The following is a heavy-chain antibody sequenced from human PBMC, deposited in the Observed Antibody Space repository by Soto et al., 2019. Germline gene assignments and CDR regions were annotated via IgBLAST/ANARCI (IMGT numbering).Heavy chain of an antibody. J-gene: IGHJ4*02. V-gene: IGHV3-23*01. CDR3: AKYYMVTRSPFDY. D-gene: IGHD5-18*01. CDR2: ITSTGDRA. CDR1: GFTFSSYA. Sequence: GSLRLSCAASGFTFSSYAMSWVRQAPGKGLEWVSSITSTGDRAYYADSVKGRFTVSRDNSKNTLYLQMNSLRAEDTAVYYCAKYYMVTRSPFDYWGQGTLVTVSS.